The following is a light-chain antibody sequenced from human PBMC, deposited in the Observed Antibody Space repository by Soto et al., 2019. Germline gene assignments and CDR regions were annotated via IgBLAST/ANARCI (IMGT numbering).Light chain of an antibody. CDR1: SSAVGGYNY. Sequence: QSALTQPASVSGSPGQSITISCTGTSSAVGGYNYVSWYQQHPGKAPKLMIYEVSNRPSGVSNRFSGSKSGNTASLTIYGLLAEDEADYYCSSYTSSSTLYVFGTGTKVTVL. CDR3: SSYTSSSTLYV. J-gene: IGLJ1*01. CDR2: EVS. V-gene: IGLV2-14*01.